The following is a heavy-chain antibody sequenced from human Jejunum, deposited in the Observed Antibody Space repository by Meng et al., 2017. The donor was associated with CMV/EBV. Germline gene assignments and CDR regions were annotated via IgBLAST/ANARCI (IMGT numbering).Heavy chain of an antibody. CDR2: IRTRVGNCVA. CDR3: TRGGSGWYFDH. J-gene: IGHJ4*02. D-gene: IGHD6-19*01. CDR1: GFPFGDST. Sequence: GFPFGDSTLHWGRQASERGVGWVGLIRTRVGNCVAGYGASVKGRFTISRDDSKNTAYLQLNSLKPEDTAVYYCTRGGSGWYFDHWGQGTLVTVSS. V-gene: IGHV3-73*01.